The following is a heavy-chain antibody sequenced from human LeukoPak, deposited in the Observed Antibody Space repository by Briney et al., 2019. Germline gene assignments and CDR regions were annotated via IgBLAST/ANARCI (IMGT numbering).Heavy chain of an antibody. Sequence: ASVKVSCKASGYTFTGYYMHWVRQAPGQGLEWMGWINPTSGGTKYAQKFQGRVTMTRDTSISTAYMELSRLRSDDTAVYYCARSQWLIDASIDYWGQGTLVTASS. V-gene: IGHV1-2*02. CDR1: GYTFTGYY. D-gene: IGHD6-19*01. CDR2: INPTSGGT. J-gene: IGHJ4*02. CDR3: ARSQWLIDASIDY.